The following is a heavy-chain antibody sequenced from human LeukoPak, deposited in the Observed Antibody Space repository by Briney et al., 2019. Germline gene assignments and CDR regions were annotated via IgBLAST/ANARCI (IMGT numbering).Heavy chain of an antibody. V-gene: IGHV1-2*02. J-gene: IGHJ4*02. Sequence: GASVKVSCKASGYTFTGYYMHWVRQAPGQGLEWMGWINPNGGGTKYAQKFQGRVTMTSDASISTAYMELSSLRSDDTAVYYCASRPDQHLLYYFDYWGQGALVTVSS. CDR1: GYTFTGYY. D-gene: IGHD2-15*01. CDR3: ASRPDQHLLYYFDY. CDR2: INPNGGGT.